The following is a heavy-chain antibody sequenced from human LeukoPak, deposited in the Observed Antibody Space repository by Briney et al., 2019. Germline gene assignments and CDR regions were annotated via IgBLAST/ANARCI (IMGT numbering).Heavy chain of an antibody. Sequence: GGSLRLSCAASGFTFSTYAMHWVRQAPGKGLEWVSFIRYDGNNKYYGDSVKGRFTISRDNSKNTLYLQMNSLRAEDTAVYYCAKDLGGGGDFDYWGQGTLVTVSS. CDR2: IRYDGNNK. CDR3: AKDLGGGGDFDY. CDR1: GFTFSTYA. V-gene: IGHV3-30*02. D-gene: IGHD4-23*01. J-gene: IGHJ4*02.